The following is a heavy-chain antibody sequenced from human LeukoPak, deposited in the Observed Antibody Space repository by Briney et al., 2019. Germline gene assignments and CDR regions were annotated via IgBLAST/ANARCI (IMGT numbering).Heavy chain of an antibody. V-gene: IGHV3-11*03. Sequence: PGGSLRLSCAASGFTFSDYYMSWSRQAPGTGLEWGSYIYNSGSYTNYEASVKGRFPISRGNAKKTLYLQLNSLRAEDTAVYYCARNYGSGRGLDYWGQGTLVTVFS. D-gene: IGHD3-10*01. CDR2: IYNSGSYT. J-gene: IGHJ4*02. CDR1: GFTFSDYY. CDR3: ARNYGSGRGLDY.